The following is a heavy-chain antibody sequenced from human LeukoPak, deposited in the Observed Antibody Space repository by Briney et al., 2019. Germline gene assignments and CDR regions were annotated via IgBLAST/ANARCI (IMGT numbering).Heavy chain of an antibody. Sequence: GESLKISWKGSGYTYTNYWIAWGRQMPGKGLEWMGIIYPSDSDTRYSPSFQGQVTISADKSINTAYLQWSSLRASDSAMYYCARRDSGAWYYFDYWGQGTLVTVSS. CDR3: ARRDSGAWYYFDY. V-gene: IGHV5-51*01. D-gene: IGHD1-26*01. CDR2: IYPSDSDT. J-gene: IGHJ4*02. CDR1: GYTYTNYW.